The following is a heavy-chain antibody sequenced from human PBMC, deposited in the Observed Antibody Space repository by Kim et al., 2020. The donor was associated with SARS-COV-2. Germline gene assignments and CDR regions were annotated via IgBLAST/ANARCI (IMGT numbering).Heavy chain of an antibody. CDR2: TYYRSKWYN. CDR1: GDSVSSNSAA. J-gene: IGHJ6*02. CDR3: AKEETGYYNLAYYYYGMDV. Sequence: SQTLSLTCAISGDSVSSNSAAWNWIRQSPSRGLEWLGRTYYRSKWYNDYAVSVKSRITINPDTSKNQFSLQLNSVTPEDTAVYYCAKEETGYYNLAYYYYGMDVWGQGTTVTVSS. V-gene: IGHV6-1*01. D-gene: IGHD3-9*01.